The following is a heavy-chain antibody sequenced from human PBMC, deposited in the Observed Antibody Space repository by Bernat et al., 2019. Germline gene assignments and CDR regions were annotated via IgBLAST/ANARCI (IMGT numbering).Heavy chain of an antibody. V-gene: IGHV3-48*03. CDR3: ARVGYYGSGGMGYYMDV. D-gene: IGHD3-10*01. CDR2: ISSSGSTI. Sequence: EVQLVESGGGLVQPGGSLRLSCAASGFTFSSYEMNWVRQAPGKGLEWVSYISSSGSTIYYADSVKGRFTISRDNAKNSLFMQMNSLRAEDTALYYCARVGYYGSGGMGYYMDVWGKGTTVTVSS. J-gene: IGHJ6*03. CDR1: GFTFSSYE.